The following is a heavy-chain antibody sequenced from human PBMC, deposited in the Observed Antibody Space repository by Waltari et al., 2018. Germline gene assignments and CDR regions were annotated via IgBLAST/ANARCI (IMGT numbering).Heavy chain of an antibody. J-gene: IGHJ4*02. CDR3: VKGKYYYESWGYYPMDH. Sequence: QLLESGGGLVQPGGSLRLSCVPSAFPFRDYAMSWVRQAPGKGLDWVAVIYRSGTTIYADSAKGRFTISRDNSENSVYLQMSSLRLDDTAVYHCVKGKYYYESWGYYPMDHWGQGTLVTVSS. CDR1: AFPFRDYA. V-gene: IGHV3-23*05. D-gene: IGHD3-22*01. CDR2: IYRSGTT.